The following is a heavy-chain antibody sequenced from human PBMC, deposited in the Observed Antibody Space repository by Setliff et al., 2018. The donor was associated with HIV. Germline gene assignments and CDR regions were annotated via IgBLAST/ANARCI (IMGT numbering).Heavy chain of an antibody. J-gene: IGHJ4*02. CDR3: VRPIVGDTARYFDY. V-gene: IGHV4-39*01. Sequence: PSETLSLTCTFSGASIGCDDVYWSWIRQPAGKGLEWIGEITDSGGSKYNPSLESRVTTSVDTSKNQFSLKLSSVTAADTAVYYCVRPIVGDTARYFDYWGQGTLVTV. D-gene: IGHD1-26*01. CDR1: GASIGCDDVY. CDR2: ITDSGGS.